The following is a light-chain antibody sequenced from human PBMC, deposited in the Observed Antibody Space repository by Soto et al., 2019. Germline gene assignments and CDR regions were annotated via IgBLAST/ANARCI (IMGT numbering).Light chain of an antibody. J-gene: IGKJ3*01. Sequence: DIVMTQSPLSLPVTPGEPASISCRSSQSLLHSNGYNYLDWYLQKPGQSPQLLIYLGSNRASGVPDRFSDSGSGTDITLKISRVEAEDVGVYYCMQALQTPFTFCPGTKVDL. V-gene: IGKV2-28*01. CDR2: LGS. CDR3: MQALQTPFT. CDR1: QSLLHSNGYNY.